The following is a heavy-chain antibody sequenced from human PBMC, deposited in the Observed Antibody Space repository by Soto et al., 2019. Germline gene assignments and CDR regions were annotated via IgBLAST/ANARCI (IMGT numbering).Heavy chain of an antibody. V-gene: IGHV4-30-4*02. J-gene: IGHJ4*02. D-gene: IGHD1-1*01. Sequence: SETLSLTCSVSGGSINNYEYYWTWIRQPPGEGLEWIGHIYYTGSTSYNPSLKNRVTISLDTSRNQFSLKVNTLYLQMNSLIAEDTAVYYCARDMVQLRGGCDYWGQGTLVTVSS. CDR2: IYYTGST. CDR1: GGSINNYEYY. CDR3: ARDMVQLRGGCDY.